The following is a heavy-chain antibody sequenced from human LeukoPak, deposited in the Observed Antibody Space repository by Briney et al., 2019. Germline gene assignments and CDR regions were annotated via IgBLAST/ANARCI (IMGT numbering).Heavy chain of an antibody. J-gene: IGHJ4*02. D-gene: IGHD6-13*01. Sequence: PSETLSLTCAVYGGSFSGYYWSWIRQPPGKGLEWIGSIYYSGSTYYNPSLKSRVTISVDTSKNQFSLKLSSVTAADTAVYYCARDYDHSWFREFDYWGQGTLVTVSS. V-gene: IGHV4-34*01. CDR1: GGSFSGYY. CDR3: ARDYDHSWFREFDY. CDR2: IYYSGST.